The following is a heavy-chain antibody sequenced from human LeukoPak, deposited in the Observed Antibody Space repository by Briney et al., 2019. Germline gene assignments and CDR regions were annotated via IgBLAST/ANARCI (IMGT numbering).Heavy chain of an antibody. Sequence: SVKVSCKASGGTFSSYAISWVRQAPGQGLEWMGWIIPIFGTANYAPKFQGRGTITTDESNNTAFKELSSTVADGTAYYCSASSSAELVGGYNWFDTWGQGTPGTLSS. CDR3: ASSSAELVGGYNWFDT. J-gene: IGHJ5*02. D-gene: IGHD2-8*02. CDR2: IIPIFGTA. V-gene: IGHV1-69*05. CDR1: GGTFSSYA.